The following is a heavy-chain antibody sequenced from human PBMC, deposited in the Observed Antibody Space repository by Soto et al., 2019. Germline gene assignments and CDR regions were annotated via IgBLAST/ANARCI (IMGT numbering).Heavy chain of an antibody. V-gene: IGHV3-30*18. Sequence: PGGSLRLSCAASGFTFSNYGMHWVRQAPGKGLEWVAVISFDGNTKYYGDSVNGRFIVSRDNSKNILYVQMNSLRPEDTAVYYCVKSKDLTGNDFKLDHWGQGTLVTVSS. D-gene: IGHD3-9*01. CDR1: GFTFSNYG. CDR3: VKSKDLTGNDFKLDH. J-gene: IGHJ4*02. CDR2: ISFDGNTK.